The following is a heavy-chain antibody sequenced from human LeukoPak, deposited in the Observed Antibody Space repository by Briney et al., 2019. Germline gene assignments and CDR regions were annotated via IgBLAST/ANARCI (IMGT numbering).Heavy chain of an antibody. D-gene: IGHD6-13*01. Sequence: PSETLSLTCTVSGGSISSSSYYWGWIRQPPGKGLEWIGSIYYSGSTYYNPSLKSRVTISVDTSKNQFSLKLSSVTAADTAVYYCARQGIAAAGTPAGGYFDYWGQGTLDTVSS. CDR1: GGSISSSSYY. CDR3: ARQGIAAAGTPAGGYFDY. CDR2: IYYSGST. J-gene: IGHJ4*02. V-gene: IGHV4-39*01.